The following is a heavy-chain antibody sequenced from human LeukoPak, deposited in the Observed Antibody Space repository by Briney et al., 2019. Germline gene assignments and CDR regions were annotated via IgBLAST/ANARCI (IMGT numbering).Heavy chain of an antibody. CDR2: IYYSGTT. CDR1: GVSISSYY. D-gene: IGHD3/OR15-3a*01. V-gene: IGHV4-39*01. J-gene: IGHJ3*02. Sequence: SETLSLTCIVSGVSISSYYWGWIRQPPGKGLEWIGTIYYSGTTYYNLSLKTRVTISVDTSKSQFSLKLTSVTAADTAVYYCARHLSPGLAFDAFDIWGQGTMVTVSS. CDR3: ARHLSPGLAFDAFDI.